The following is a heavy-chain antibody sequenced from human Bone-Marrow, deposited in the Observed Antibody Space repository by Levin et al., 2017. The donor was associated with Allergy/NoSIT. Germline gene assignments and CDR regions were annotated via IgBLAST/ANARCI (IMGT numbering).Heavy chain of an antibody. CDR1: GFSFSSYP. CDR2: TSSDGTTK. V-gene: IGHV3-30-3*01. CDR3: VARTDILDGFPIDV. Sequence: RAGGSLRLSCAASGFSFSSYPMHWVRQTPGKGLEWLAVTSSDGTTKYYADSVRGRFTISRDNSKSTLILQMSSLRADDTAVYFCVARTDILDGFPIDVWGQGTGVTVSS. D-gene: IGHD3-9*01. J-gene: IGHJ3*01.